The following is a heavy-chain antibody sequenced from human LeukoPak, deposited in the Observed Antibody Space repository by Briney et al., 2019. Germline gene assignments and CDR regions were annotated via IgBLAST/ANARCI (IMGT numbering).Heavy chain of an antibody. CDR1: DFTFSSYG. CDR3: TRVAQSGPTGWFDP. D-gene: IGHD1-1*01. Sequence: PGGSLRLSCAASDFTFSSYGMHWVRQAAGKGLEWVAFIRYDGRNKYYADSVKGRFTISRDNPGNVVYLQMDSLRAEDTAVYYCTRVAQSGPTGWFDPWGQGTLVTVSS. J-gene: IGHJ5*02. CDR2: IRYDGRNK. V-gene: IGHV3-30*02.